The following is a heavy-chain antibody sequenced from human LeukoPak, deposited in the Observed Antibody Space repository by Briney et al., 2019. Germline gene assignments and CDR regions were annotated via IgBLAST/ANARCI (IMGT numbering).Heavy chain of an antibody. CDR2: IYSSGNT. CDR1: GGSISSSSFY. D-gene: IGHD3-10*01. V-gene: IGHV4-39*01. J-gene: IGHJ4*02. Sequence: SSETLSLTCTVSGGSISSSSFYWGWIRQSPGKGLEWIGSIYSSGNTYYHPSLESRVTISVDRSKNQFSLKLTSVTAADTAVYYCARQPSVQKAVSGSGRLDHWGQGTLVTVSS. CDR3: ARQPSVQKAVSGSGRLDH.